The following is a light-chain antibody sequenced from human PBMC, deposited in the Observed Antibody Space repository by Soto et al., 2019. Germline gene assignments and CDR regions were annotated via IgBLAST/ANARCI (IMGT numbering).Light chain of an antibody. V-gene: IGKV3-15*01. CDR2: GAS. J-gene: IGKJ2*01. CDR3: QQYHNWPPQYT. CDR1: QTVSSN. Sequence: IFLTQSPATLSVSPGERATLSCRASQTVSSNLAWYHQKPGQAPRLLIHGASTRATGVPARFSGGGSGTEFTLSISSLQSEDFAVYYCQQYHNWPPQYTFGQGTKLQIK.